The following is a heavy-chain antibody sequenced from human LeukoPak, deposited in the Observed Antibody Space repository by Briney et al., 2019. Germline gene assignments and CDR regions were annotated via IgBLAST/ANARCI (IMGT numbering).Heavy chain of an antibody. J-gene: IGHJ4*02. CDR1: GFSFSNYA. CDR2: ISGNGRST. V-gene: IGHV3-23*01. Sequence: GGSLRLSCAASGFSFSNYAMSWVRQAPGKGLDWVSVISGNGRSTYYADSVKGRFTISRDNSKNTLYLQMNSLRAEDTAVYYCAGGARYDSWSGSLDSWGQGTLVTLSS. D-gene: IGHD3-3*01. CDR3: AGGARYDSWSGSLDS.